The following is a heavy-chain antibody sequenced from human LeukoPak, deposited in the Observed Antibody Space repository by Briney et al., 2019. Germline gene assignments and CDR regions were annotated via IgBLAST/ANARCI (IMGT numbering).Heavy chain of an antibody. CDR2: IGSRSAYI. D-gene: IGHD5-24*01. CDR3: ARGARDGYNLDY. V-gene: IGHV3-21*01. Sequence: PSETLSLTCTVSGGSISSSSYYWGWIRQAPGKGLEWVSSIGSRSAYIYYADSVKGRFTISRDNAKNSLYLQMNSLRAEDTAVYYCARGARDGYNLDYWGQGTLVTVSS. J-gene: IGHJ4*02. CDR1: GGSISSSS.